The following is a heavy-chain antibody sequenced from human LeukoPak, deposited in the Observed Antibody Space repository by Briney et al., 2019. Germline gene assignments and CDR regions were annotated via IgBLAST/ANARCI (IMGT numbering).Heavy chain of an antibody. D-gene: IGHD2-2*01. CDR1: GFTFSSYG. CDR2: ISYDGSNK. V-gene: IGHV3-30*18. Sequence: PGRSLRLSCAASGFTFSSYGMHWVRQAPGKGLEWVAVISYDGSNKYYADSVKGRFTISRDNSKNTLYLQMNSLRAEDTAVYYCAKDGRPYCSSTSCYFAGDYWGQGTLVTVSS. J-gene: IGHJ4*02. CDR3: AKDGRPYCSSTSCYFAGDY.